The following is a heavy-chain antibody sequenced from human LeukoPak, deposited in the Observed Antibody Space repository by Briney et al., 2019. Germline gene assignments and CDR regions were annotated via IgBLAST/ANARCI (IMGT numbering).Heavy chain of an antibody. CDR3: ARTSIATRHFDY. CDR2: IYYSGST. V-gene: IGHV4-31*03. CDR1: GGSISSDAYF. D-gene: IGHD6-6*01. J-gene: IGHJ4*02. Sequence: SETLSLTCTVSGGSISSDAYFWSWIRQHPGKGLEWIGYIYYSGSTYYNPSLKSRVTISVDTSKNQFSLKLSSVTAADTAVYYCARTSIATRHFDYWGRGTPVTVSS.